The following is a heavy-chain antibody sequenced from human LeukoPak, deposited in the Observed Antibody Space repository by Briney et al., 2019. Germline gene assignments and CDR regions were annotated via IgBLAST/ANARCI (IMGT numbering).Heavy chain of an antibody. CDR3: ARGDDFSGDH. Sequence: PGGSLRLSCAVSGFTFSNFWMSWVRQAPGRGLELVANIHPEGNEKYHVESVKGRFTISRDNAKNSLFLQMNGLRVEDTAVYYCARGDDFSGDHWGQGTLVTVSS. CDR2: IHPEGNEK. CDR1: GFTFSNFW. J-gene: IGHJ4*02. V-gene: IGHV3-7*04. D-gene: IGHD1-1*01.